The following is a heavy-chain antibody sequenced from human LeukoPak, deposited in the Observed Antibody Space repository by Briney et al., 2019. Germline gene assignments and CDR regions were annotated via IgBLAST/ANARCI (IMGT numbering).Heavy chain of an antibody. CDR1: GGSISSCY. CDR2: IFYSGST. V-gene: IGHV4-59*08. CDR3: ARHSGSNPFDY. D-gene: IGHD1-26*01. J-gene: IGHJ4*02. Sequence: PSETLSLTCTVSGGSISSCYWTWIRQPPGKGLEWIGYIFYSGSTDYNPSLKSRVTISVDTSKNQFSLKLSSVSAADTAVYYCARHSGSNPFDYWGQGTLVTVSS.